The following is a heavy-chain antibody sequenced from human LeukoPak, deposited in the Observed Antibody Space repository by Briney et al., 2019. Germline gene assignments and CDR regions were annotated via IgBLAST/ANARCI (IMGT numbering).Heavy chain of an antibody. CDR3: ARVTGYRIEDYFDY. V-gene: IGHV4-59*01. D-gene: IGHD6-13*01. CDR2: IYYSGST. J-gene: IGHJ4*02. Sequence: SETLSLTCTVSGGSISSYYWSWIRQPPGKGLEWIGYIYYSGSTNYNPSLKSRVTISVETSKNEFSLTLRSVTAADTAVYYCARVTGYRIEDYFDYWGQGTLVTVSS. CDR1: GGSISSYY.